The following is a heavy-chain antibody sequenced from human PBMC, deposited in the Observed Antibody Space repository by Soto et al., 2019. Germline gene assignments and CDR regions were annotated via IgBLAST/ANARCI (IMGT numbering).Heavy chain of an antibody. D-gene: IGHD6-19*01. CDR1: GYSFTTHW. J-gene: IGHJ4*02. V-gene: IGHV5-51*01. Sequence: EVQLVQSGAEVKKPGESLKISCKGSGYSFTTHWIAWVRQMPGKGLEWMGIIYPSDSDTRYSPTFQGQVSISADKSIITAYLQWSSLKASDTAMYFCARHRGATGWQPFDYWGQVTLVTVSS. CDR3: ARHRGATGWQPFDY. CDR2: IYPSDSDT.